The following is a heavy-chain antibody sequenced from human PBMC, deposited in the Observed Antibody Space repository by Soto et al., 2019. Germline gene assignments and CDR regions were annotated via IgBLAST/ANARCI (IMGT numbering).Heavy chain of an antibody. CDR1: GGSISSSSYY. D-gene: IGHD5-12*01. J-gene: IGHJ4*02. CDR2: IYYSGST. Sequence: QLQLQESGPGLVKPSETLSLTCTVSGGSISSSSYYWGWIRQPPGKGLEWIGSIYYSGSTYYNPSLKSRVTISVDTSKNQFSLKLSSVTAADTAVYYCARNAQQRMVATTFYDYWGQGTLVTVSS. CDR3: ARNAQQRMVATTFYDY. V-gene: IGHV4-39*01.